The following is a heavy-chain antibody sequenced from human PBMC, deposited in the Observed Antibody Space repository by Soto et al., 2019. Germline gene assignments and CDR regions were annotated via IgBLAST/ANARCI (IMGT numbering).Heavy chain of an antibody. J-gene: IGHJ3*02. CDR2: ISHDGSKK. Sequence: PGGSLRLSCAASGFTFSSYGMYWVRQAPGKGLEWVAVISHDGSKKYYADSVKGRFTSSRDNSKNTLYLQMNSLRSEDTAVFYCARGGTYYYDSSGYSDAFDIWGQGTMVTVSS. D-gene: IGHD3-22*01. CDR1: GFTFSSYG. V-gene: IGHV3-30*03. CDR3: ARGGTYYYDSSGYSDAFDI.